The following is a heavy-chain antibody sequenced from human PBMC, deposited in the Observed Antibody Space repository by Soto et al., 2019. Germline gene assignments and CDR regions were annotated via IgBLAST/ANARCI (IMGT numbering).Heavy chain of an antibody. D-gene: IGHD4-17*01. J-gene: IGHJ4*02. CDR1: GGTFSSYA. CDR3: ARAHPATVTTELFYY. CDR2: IIPIFGTA. V-gene: IGHV1-69*12. Sequence: QVQLVQSGAEVKKPGSSVKVSCKASGGTFSSYAISWVRQAPGQGLEWMGGIIPIFGTANYAQKFQGRVTITADESTSTAYMEMSSLRSADTAGDYWARAHPATVTTELFYYWGQGSLVTVSS.